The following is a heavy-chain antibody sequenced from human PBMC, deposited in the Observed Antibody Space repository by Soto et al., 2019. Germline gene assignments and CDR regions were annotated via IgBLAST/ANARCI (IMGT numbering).Heavy chain of an antibody. CDR2: SSATGAGT. Sequence: EMQLLESGGGLVQPGGSLRLSCAASGFTFSSYGMTWVRQAPGKGLEWVSFSSATGAGTYFADSVKGRFTISRDNSTNTLYLQMSSLRADDTAVYYCAKDRRAGGNYGFYSDFWGQGALVIVSS. J-gene: IGHJ4*02. V-gene: IGHV3-23*01. D-gene: IGHD1-7*01. CDR3: AKDRRAGGNYGFYSDF. CDR1: GFTFSSYG.